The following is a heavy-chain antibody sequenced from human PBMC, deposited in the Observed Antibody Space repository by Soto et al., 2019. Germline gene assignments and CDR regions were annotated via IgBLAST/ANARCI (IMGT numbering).Heavy chain of an antibody. CDR1: GGTFSSYA. D-gene: IGHD3-3*01. V-gene: IGHV1-69*13. CDR3: ARDLTNYYYGMDV. J-gene: IGHJ6*02. Sequence: GASVKVSCKASGGTFSSYAISWVRQAPGQGLEWMGGIIPIFGTANYAQKFQGRVTITADESTSTAYMELSSLRSEDTAVYYCARDLTNYYYGMDVWGQGTTVTVSS. CDR2: IIPIFGTA.